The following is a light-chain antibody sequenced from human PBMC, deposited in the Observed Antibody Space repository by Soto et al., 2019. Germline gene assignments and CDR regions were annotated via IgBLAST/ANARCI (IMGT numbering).Light chain of an antibody. CDR2: AAY. CDR1: QGISSY. V-gene: IGKV1-9*01. Sequence: DSQFTKSPPVLSASVGDRVTITCRASQGISSYLACYQQKPWKAPKLLMYAAYSWQSGVPSMFRGSGSGTECPLTISNLQPEDSAAYYFQQLEGFPLTFGGGT. J-gene: IGKJ4*01. CDR3: QQLEGFPLT.